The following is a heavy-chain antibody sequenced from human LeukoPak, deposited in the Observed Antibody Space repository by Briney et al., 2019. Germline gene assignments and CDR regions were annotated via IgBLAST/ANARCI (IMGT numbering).Heavy chain of an antibody. V-gene: IGHV4-31*03. Sequence: SETLSLTCTVSGGSISSGGYYWSWIRQHPGKGLEWIGYIYYSGSTYYNPSLKSRVTISVDTSKNQFSLKLSSVTAADTAVYYCARGSVYYYDSSGYYNRFDPWGQGTLVTVSS. CDR2: IYYSGST. D-gene: IGHD3-22*01. CDR3: ARGSVYYYDSSGYYNRFDP. J-gene: IGHJ5*02. CDR1: GGSISSGGYY.